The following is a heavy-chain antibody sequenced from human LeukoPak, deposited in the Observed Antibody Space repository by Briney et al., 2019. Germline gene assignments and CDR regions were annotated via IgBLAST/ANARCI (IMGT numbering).Heavy chain of an antibody. D-gene: IGHD2-8*01. J-gene: IGHJ4*02. V-gene: IGHV6-1*01. CDR1: GDSVSSNSAA. CDR2: TYYRSKWYN. Sequence: SQTLSLTCAISGDSVSSNSAAWNWIRQSPSRGLEWLGRTYYRSKWYNDYAVSVKSRITINPDTSKNQFSLQLNSVTPEDTAVYYCARGLLGYYTNGVCYEGFDYWGQGTLVTVSS. CDR3: ARGLLGYYTNGVCYEGFDY.